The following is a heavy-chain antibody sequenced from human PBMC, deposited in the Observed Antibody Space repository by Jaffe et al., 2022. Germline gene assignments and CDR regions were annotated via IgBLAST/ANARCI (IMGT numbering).Heavy chain of an antibody. Sequence: QLQLQESGSGLVKPSQTLSLTCAVSGGSISSGGYSWSWIRQPPGKGLEWIGYIYHSGSTYYNPSLKSRVTISVDRSKNQFSLKLTSVTAADTAVYYCAGRREGEYSGYLFDYWGQGTLVTVSS. CDR3: AGRREGEYSGYLFDY. J-gene: IGHJ4*02. D-gene: IGHD5-12*01. CDR2: IYHSGST. CDR1: GGSISSGGYS. V-gene: IGHV4-30-2*01.